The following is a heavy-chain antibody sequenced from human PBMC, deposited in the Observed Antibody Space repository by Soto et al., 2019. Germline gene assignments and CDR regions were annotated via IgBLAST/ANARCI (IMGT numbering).Heavy chain of an antibody. V-gene: IGHV4-59*01. Sequence: PSETLSLTCTVSCGSISSYYWRWIRQPPGKGLEWIGYIYYSGSTNYNPSLKSRVTISVDTSKNQFSLKLSSVTAADTAVYYCARETMGDAFDIWGQGTMVTVSS. CDR3: ARETMGDAFDI. CDR1: CGSISSYY. J-gene: IGHJ3*02. CDR2: IYYSGST. D-gene: IGHD2-8*01.